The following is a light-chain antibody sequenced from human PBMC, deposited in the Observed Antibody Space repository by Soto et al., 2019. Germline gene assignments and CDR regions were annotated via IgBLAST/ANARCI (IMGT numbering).Light chain of an antibody. Sequence: DIQMTQSPSTLSASVGDRVTITCRASQSISSWLAWYQQKPGKAPKLLIYKASSLESGVPSRFSGSGYGTEFTLTISSLQPDDFATYYCQQYNNYLWTFGQGVKV. CDR3: QQYNNYLWT. CDR2: KAS. J-gene: IGKJ1*01. CDR1: QSISSW. V-gene: IGKV1-5*03.